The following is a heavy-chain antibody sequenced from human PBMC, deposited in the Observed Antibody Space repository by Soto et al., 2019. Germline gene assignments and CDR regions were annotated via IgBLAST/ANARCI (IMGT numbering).Heavy chain of an antibody. V-gene: IGHV3-48*02. CDR3: ARSVEGHMDY. CDR1: GFTFSVYS. CDR2: ITSDTKTK. Sequence: EVPLVESGGDLVQRGGSLRLSCVASGFTFSVYSMSWVRQAPVKGLEWFSSITSDTKTKKYADSVKGRFTISRDNAKNSVYLQMNSRRDEYTAMYCGARSVEGHMDYWGQGTGVTVSS. J-gene: IGHJ4*02. D-gene: IGHD6-19*01.